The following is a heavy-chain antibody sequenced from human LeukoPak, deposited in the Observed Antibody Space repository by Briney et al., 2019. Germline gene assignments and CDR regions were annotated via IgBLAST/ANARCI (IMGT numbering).Heavy chain of an antibody. V-gene: IGHV1-69*05. CDR1: GGTFSSYA. Sequence: ASVKVSCKASGGTFSSYAISWVRQAPGQGLEWMGGIIPIFGTANYAQKLQGRVTITTDESTSTAYMELSSLRSEDTAVYYCASRGTPDYGDYDYYFDYWGQGTLVTVSS. J-gene: IGHJ4*02. CDR2: IIPIFGTA. D-gene: IGHD4-17*01. CDR3: ASRGTPDYGDYDYYFDY.